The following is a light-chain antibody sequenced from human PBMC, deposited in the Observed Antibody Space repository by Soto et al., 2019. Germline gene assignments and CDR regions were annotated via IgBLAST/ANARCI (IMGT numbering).Light chain of an antibody. Sequence: EIVLTQSPGTLSLSPGERATLSCRASQSVSSSYLAWYQQKPGQAPRLLIFGASSRATGIPDRFSGSGSGTDFTLTISRLEPEDFAVYYCQQYGSSPVTFGQGTKLEIK. CDR1: QSVSSSY. V-gene: IGKV3-20*01. J-gene: IGKJ2*01. CDR3: QQYGSSPVT. CDR2: GAS.